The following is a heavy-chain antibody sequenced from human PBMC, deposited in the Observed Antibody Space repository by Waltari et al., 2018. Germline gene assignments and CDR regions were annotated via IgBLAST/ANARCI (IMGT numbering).Heavy chain of an antibody. CDR1: GFTFSSYA. Sequence: EVQLLESGGGLVQPGGSLRLSCAASGFTFSSYAMSWVRQAPGKGLGWVSAIRGSGGRTYYADSGKGRFTISRDNSKNTLYLQMNSLRSDDTAVYYCARDRSQQQLTQPEELGGMDVWGQGTTVTVSS. V-gene: IGHV3-23*01. D-gene: IGHD6-13*01. CDR2: IRGSGGRT. CDR3: ARDRSQQQLTQPEELGGMDV. J-gene: IGHJ6*02.